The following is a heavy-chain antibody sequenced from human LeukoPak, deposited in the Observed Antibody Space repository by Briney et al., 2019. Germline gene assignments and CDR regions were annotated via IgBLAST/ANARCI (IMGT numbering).Heavy chain of an antibody. J-gene: IGHJ3*02. V-gene: IGHV1-69*05. CDR1: GGTFSSYA. CDR3: AAEPRKYNWNDLDAFDI. Sequence: SVKVSCKASGGTFSSYAISWVRQAPGQGLEWMGGIIPIFGTANYAQKFQGRVTITTDESTSTAYMELSSLRSEDTAVYYCAAEPRKYNWNDLDAFDIWGQGTMVTVSS. CDR2: IIPIFGTA. D-gene: IGHD1-20*01.